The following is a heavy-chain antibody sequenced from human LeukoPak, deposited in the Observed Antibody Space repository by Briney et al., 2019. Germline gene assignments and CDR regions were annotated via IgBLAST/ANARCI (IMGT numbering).Heavy chain of an antibody. D-gene: IGHD3-10*01. CDR1: GYSINSGCY. CDR3: ASRPKVGGSGSYYGRDY. V-gene: IGHV4-38-2*01. J-gene: IGHJ4*02. Sequence: SETLSLTCAVSGYSINSGCYWGWIRQPPGKGLEWIGSIYHSGSTYYNPSLKSRVTISVDTSKNQFSLKLSSVTAADTAVYYCASRPKVGGSGSYYGRDYWGQGTLVTVSS. CDR2: IYHSGST.